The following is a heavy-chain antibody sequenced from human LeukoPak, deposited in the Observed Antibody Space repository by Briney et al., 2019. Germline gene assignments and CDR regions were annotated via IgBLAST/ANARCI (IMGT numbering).Heavy chain of an antibody. CDR1: GGSISSSTYY. CDR3: ARSQALAPGGNLDY. CDR2: IYYSGST. Sequence: SETLSLTCSVSGGSISSSTYYWGWIRLPPGKGLEWIGTIYYSGSTYYSPSLNSRVTISIDTSKNQFSLKLHSVTAADTAVYYCARSQALAPGGNLDYWGQGTLVAVSS. D-gene: IGHD3-16*01. V-gene: IGHV4-39*01. J-gene: IGHJ4*02.